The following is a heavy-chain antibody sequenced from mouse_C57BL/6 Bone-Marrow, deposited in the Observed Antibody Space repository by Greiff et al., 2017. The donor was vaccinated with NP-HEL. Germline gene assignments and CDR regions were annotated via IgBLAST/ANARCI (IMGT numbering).Heavy chain of an antibody. CDR2: ILPGSGST. CDR1: GYTFTNYW. J-gene: IGHJ2*01. CDR3: ARLGNDGLFDY. V-gene: IGHV1-9*01. Sequence: VQLQQPGAELVKPGASVKLSCKASGYTFTNYWMHWVKQRPGHGLEWIGEILPGSGSTNYNEKFKGKATFTADTSSNTAYMQLSSLTTEDSAIYYCARLGNDGLFDYWGQGTTLTVSS. D-gene: IGHD2-3*01.